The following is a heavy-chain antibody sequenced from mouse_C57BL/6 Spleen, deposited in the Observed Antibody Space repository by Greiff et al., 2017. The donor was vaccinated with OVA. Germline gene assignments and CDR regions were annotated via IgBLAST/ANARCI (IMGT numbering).Heavy chain of an antibody. D-gene: IGHD3-1*01. CDR3: ARNSGHGPTGYFDV. V-gene: IGHV2-2*01. J-gene: IGHJ1*03. CDR2: IWSGGST. Sequence: QVQLKESGPGLVQPSQSLSITCTVSGFSLTSYGVHWVRQSPGKGLEWLGVIWSGGSTDYNAAFISRLSISKDNSKSQVFFKMNSLQADDTAIYDCARNSGHGPTGYFDVWGTGTTVTVSS. CDR1: GFSLTSYG.